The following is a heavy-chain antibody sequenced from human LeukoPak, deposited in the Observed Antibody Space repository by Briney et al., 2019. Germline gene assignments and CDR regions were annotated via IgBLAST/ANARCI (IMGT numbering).Heavy chain of an antibody. Sequence: SETLSLTCTVSGGSISSYYWSWIRQPPGKGLEWIGYIYYSGSTNYNPSLKSRVTISVDTSKNQFSLKLSSVTAADTAVYYCARVDVSGYDGMDVWGQGTTVTVSS. J-gene: IGHJ6*02. V-gene: IGHV4-59*12. CDR1: GGSISSYY. D-gene: IGHD6-19*01. CDR2: IYYSGST. CDR3: ARVDVSGYDGMDV.